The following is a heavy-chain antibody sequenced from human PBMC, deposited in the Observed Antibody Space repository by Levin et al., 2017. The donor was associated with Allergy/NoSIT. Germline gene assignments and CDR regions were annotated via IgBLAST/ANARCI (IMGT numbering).Heavy chain of an antibody. CDR1: GGSISSYY. CDR2: IYTSGST. D-gene: IGHD3-22*01. CDR3: ARESGHYYDSSGYLEGAFDI. Sequence: PGGSLRLSCTVSGGSISSYYWSWIRQPAGQGLEWIGRIYTSGSTNYNPSLKSRVTMSVDTSKNQFSLKLSSVTAADTAVYYCARESGHYYDSSGYLEGAFDIWGQGTMVTVSS. J-gene: IGHJ3*02. V-gene: IGHV4-4*07.